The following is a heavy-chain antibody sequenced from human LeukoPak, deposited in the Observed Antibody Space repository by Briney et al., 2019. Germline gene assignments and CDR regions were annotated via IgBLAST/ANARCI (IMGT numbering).Heavy chain of an antibody. CDR2: ISYDGSNK. Sequence: GRSLRLSCAASGFTFSSYAMHWVRQAPGKGLEWVAVISYDGSNKYYADSVKGRFTISRDNSKNTLYLQMNSLRAEDTAVYYCARWQISSGAVAADYWGQGTLVTVSS. CDR3: ARWQISSGAVAADY. D-gene: IGHD6-19*01. J-gene: IGHJ4*02. CDR1: GFTFSSYA. V-gene: IGHV3-30-3*01.